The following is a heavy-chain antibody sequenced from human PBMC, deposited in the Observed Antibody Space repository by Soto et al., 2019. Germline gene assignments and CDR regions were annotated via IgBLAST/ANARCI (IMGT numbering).Heavy chain of an antibody. CDR2: ISGYNGNS. J-gene: IGHJ4*02. D-gene: IGHD2-15*01. CDR3: AREDIQDIVVVVVAPEGLGY. CDR1: GYTFTSYG. Sequence: QVQLVQSGAEVKKPGASVKVSCKASGYTFTSYGISWVRQAPGQGLEGMGRISGYNGNSNYAQNLQGRGTMTTDTSTSTAYMELRSLRSDDTAVYYCAREDIQDIVVVVVAPEGLGYWGQGTLVTVSS. V-gene: IGHV1-18*01.